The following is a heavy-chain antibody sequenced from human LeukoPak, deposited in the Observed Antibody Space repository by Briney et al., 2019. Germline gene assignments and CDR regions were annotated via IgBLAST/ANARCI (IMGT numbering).Heavy chain of an antibody. J-gene: IGHJ4*02. V-gene: IGHV3-23*01. CDR3: ARDERLLSFLK. CDR2: ISGSGDST. D-gene: IGHD3-3*01. Sequence: GGSLRLSCAASGFTFSNYAMRWVRQAPGKGLEWVSGISGSGDSTYYPDPLKGRFTISRENSKTTLYLQMNSLRAEDTAIYYCARDERLLSFLKWGQGTLVTVSS. CDR1: GFTFSNYA.